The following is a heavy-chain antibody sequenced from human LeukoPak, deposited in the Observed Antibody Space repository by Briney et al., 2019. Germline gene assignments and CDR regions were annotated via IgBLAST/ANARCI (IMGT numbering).Heavy chain of an antibody. CDR3: AKDFRIGYSAHFDY. CDR1: GFTFRSHA. Sequence: GGSLRLSCVGSGFTFRSHAMSWVRQAPEKGLEFVSGIYENGGTTYYADSVKGRFSISRDNSKNTLYLQIDSLRGEDTAVYYCAKDFRIGYSAHFDYWGQGALVTVSS. D-gene: IGHD2-21*01. V-gene: IGHV3-23*01. CDR2: IYENGGTT. J-gene: IGHJ4*02.